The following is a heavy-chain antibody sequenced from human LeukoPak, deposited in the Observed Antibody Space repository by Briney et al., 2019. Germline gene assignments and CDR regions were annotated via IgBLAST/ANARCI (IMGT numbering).Heavy chain of an antibody. Sequence: SETLSLTCIVSGGSIISGDYYWSWIRQPPGKGLEWIGYIYHNGDTYYDPSLKSRVSISVDTSKNQFSLKLSSVTAADTAVYYCARAGVVPAAISRAFDIWGQGSVVTVSS. CDR2: IYHNGDT. CDR1: GGSIISGDYY. D-gene: IGHD2-2*02. CDR3: ARAGVVPAAISRAFDI. J-gene: IGHJ3*02. V-gene: IGHV4-30-4*08.